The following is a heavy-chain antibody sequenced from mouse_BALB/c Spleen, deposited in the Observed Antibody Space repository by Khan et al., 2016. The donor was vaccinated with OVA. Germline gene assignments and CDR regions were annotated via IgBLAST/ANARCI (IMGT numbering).Heavy chain of an antibody. D-gene: IGHD1-1*01. CDR3: ARDYYGSSWYFDF. J-gene: IGHJ1*01. V-gene: IGHV3-6*02. CDR2: ISYDGSN. Sequence: VQLKESGPGLVKPSQSLSLTCSVTGYSITSGYYWYWIRQFPGNKLEWMGYISYDGSNNYNPYLKNRITITRDTSKNPSFLKLNSVTTEDTANYYSARDYYGSSWYFDFWGEGTTVTVSS. CDR1: GYSITSGYY.